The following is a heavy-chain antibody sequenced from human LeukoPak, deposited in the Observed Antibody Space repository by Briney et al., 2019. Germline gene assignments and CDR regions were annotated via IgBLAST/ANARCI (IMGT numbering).Heavy chain of an antibody. CDR2: ISYGGSNK. D-gene: IGHD2-2*01. V-gene: IGHV3-30*04. CDR1: GFTFSSYA. J-gene: IGHJ4*02. Sequence: GGSLRLSCAASGFTFSSYAMHWVRQAPGKGLEWVAVISYGGSNKYYADSVKGRFTISRDNSKNTLYLQMNSLRVEDTAVYYCARDRGSSTSYYDYWGQGTLVTVSS. CDR3: ARDRGSSTSYYDY.